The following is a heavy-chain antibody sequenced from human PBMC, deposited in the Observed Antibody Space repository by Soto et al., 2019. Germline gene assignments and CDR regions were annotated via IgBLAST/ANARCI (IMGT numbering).Heavy chain of an antibody. CDR2: ISGYNGNT. CDR3: ARDLTTATPLGCFEY. J-gene: IGHJ4*02. D-gene: IGHD1-1*01. Sequence: QVQLVQSGAEVKKPGATVKVSCKASGYTFTNYGISWVRQAPGQGLEWMGWISGYNGNTNDAQKVQDRVTMTTDTDTSIAYMELRSLRSDDTAVYYCARDLTTATPLGCFEYWGQGRLLAVSS. CDR1: GYTFTNYG. V-gene: IGHV1-18*01.